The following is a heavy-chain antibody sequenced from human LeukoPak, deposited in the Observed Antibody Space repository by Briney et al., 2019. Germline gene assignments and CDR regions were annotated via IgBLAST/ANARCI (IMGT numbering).Heavy chain of an antibody. V-gene: IGHV4-59*01. CDR1: GRSISSYY. CDR2: IYYSGST. CDR3: ARVRYYDIYRNYYYYMDV. Sequence: SETLSLTCTVSGRSISSYYWSWIRQPPGKGLEWIGYIYYSGSTNYNPSLKSRVTISVDTSKNQFSLKLSSVTAADTAVYYCARVRYYDIYRNYYYYMDVWGKGPTVTVSS. J-gene: IGHJ6*03. D-gene: IGHD3-9*01.